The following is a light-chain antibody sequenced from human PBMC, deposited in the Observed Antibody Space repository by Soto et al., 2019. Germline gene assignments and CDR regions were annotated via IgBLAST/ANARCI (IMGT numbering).Light chain of an antibody. J-gene: IGKJ2*01. CDR3: HQYGSSPQT. V-gene: IGKV3-20*01. Sequence: EIVLTQSPGTLSLSPRERATLSCRASQSVSSSYLGWYQQKPGQAPRLLIYGASSRATGIPDRFSGSGSGTDFTLTISRLEPEDFAVYYCHQYGSSPQTFGQGTKVEIK. CDR2: GAS. CDR1: QSVSSSY.